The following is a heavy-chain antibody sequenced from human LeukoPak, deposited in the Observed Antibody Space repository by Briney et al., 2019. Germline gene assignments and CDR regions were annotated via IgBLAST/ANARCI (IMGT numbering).Heavy chain of an antibody. V-gene: IGHV3-33*06. CDR2: IWYDGSNK. J-gene: IGHJ4*02. CDR1: GFTFSSYG. Sequence: PGGSLRLSCAASGFTFSSYGMHWVRQAPGKGLEWMAVIWYDGSNKYYADSVKGRFTISRDNSKNTLYLQMNSLRAEDTAVYYCAKAYYGSGSYARGLFDYWGQGTLVTVSS. CDR3: AKAYYGSGSYARGLFDY. D-gene: IGHD3-10*01.